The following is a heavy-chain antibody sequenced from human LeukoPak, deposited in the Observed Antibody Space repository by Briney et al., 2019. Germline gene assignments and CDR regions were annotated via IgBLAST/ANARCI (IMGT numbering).Heavy chain of an antibody. CDR1: GFTFNSYS. CDR3: ARAREDIVETATMGSY. Sequence: PGGSLRLSCAASGFTFNSYSMNWVRQAPGKGLEWVSSISSSSSSIYYADSVKGRFTISRDNAKNSLYLQMNSLRAEDTAVYYCARAREDIVETATMGSYWGQGTLVTVSS. V-gene: IGHV3-21*01. D-gene: IGHD5-18*01. CDR2: ISSSSSSI. J-gene: IGHJ4*02.